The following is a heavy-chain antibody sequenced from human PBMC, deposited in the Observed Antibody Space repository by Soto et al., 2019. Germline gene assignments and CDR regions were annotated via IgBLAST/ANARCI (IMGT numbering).Heavy chain of an antibody. J-gene: IGHJ4*02. CDR3: ARGGHIGVVTAIESFDY. Sequence: QVQLVQSGAEVKKPGASVKVSCKASGYTFTSYYMHWVRQAPGQGLAWMGIINPSGGSTSYAQKFQGGGTMTRDTSPSTVYMELSSLRSEDTAVYYCARGGHIGVVTAIESFDYWGQGTLVTVSS. CDR2: INPSGGST. V-gene: IGHV1-46*01. D-gene: IGHD2-21*02. CDR1: GYTFTSYY.